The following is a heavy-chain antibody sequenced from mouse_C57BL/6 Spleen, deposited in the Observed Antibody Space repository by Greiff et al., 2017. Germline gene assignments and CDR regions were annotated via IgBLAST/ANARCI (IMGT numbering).Heavy chain of an antibody. Sequence: VQLQQSGAELVRPGTSVKLSCKASGYTFTSYWMHWVKQRPGQGLEWIGVIDPSDSYTNYNQKFKGKATLTVDTSSSTAYMQLSSLTSEDSAVYYWAREDYYSNSGYYFDYWGQGTTLTVSS. CDR3: AREDYYSNSGYYFDY. CDR1: GYTFTSYW. V-gene: IGHV1-59*01. D-gene: IGHD2-5*01. J-gene: IGHJ2*01. CDR2: IDPSDSYT.